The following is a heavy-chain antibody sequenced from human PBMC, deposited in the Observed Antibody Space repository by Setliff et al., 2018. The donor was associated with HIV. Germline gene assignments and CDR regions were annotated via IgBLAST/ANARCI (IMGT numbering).Heavy chain of an antibody. CDR1: GGSISSYY. V-gene: IGHV4-39*01. CDR2: IFYSGIT. J-gene: IGHJ3*02. D-gene: IGHD3-3*01. Sequence: SETLSLTCTVSGGSISSYYWGWIRQPPGKGLEWIGSIFYSGITYYNPSLKSRVTISVDTSKNQFSLNLTSVTAADTAVYYCARSKTFYDFWGGYYTHGAFKIWGLGTMVTVS. CDR3: ARSKTFYDFWGGYYTHGAFKI.